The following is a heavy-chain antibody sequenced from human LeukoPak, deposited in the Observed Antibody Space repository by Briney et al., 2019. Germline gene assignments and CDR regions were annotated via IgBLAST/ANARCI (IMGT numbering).Heavy chain of an antibody. D-gene: IGHD4-17*01. V-gene: IGHV3-9*01. CDR3: ASQVLEVTTPVYYYYYGMDV. J-gene: IGHJ6*02. CDR2: ISWNSGSI. Sequence: PGGSLRLSCAASGFTFDDYAMHWVRQAPGKGLEWVSGISWNSGSIGYADSVKGRFTISRDNAKNSLYLQMNSLRAEDTAVYYCASQVLEVTTPVYYYYYGMDVWGQGTTVTVSS. CDR1: GFTFDDYA.